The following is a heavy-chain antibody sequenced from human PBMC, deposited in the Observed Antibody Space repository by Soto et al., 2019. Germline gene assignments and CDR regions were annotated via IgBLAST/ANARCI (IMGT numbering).Heavy chain of an antibody. Sequence: SETLSLTCAVDGGAFSGYYWSWVRQTPGEGLEWIGQIIHSGGTYYNPSLMSRATISVDTSKAQVSLKLSSVTAADTAVYYCARGGSAPWIPLDYWGQGTLVTVSS. V-gene: IGHV4-34*01. J-gene: IGHJ4*02. CDR1: GGAFSGYY. D-gene: IGHD1-1*01. CDR3: ARGGSAPWIPLDY. CDR2: IIHSGGT.